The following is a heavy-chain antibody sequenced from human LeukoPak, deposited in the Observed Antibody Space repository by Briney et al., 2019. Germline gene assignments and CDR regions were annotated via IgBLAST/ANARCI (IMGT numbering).Heavy chain of an antibody. J-gene: IGHJ4*02. V-gene: IGHV1-2*02. CDR1: GFTFTGHY. Sequence: ASVQVSCKTSGFTFTGHYLHWVRQAPGQGLEWMGWIYPESGGTNYAQKFQGRVTMTRHTSSSTAYLELSRLRSDETAVYYCSSGSNKYDYWGQGTRVTVSS. CDR2: IYPESGGT. D-gene: IGHD4-23*01. CDR3: SSGSNKYDY.